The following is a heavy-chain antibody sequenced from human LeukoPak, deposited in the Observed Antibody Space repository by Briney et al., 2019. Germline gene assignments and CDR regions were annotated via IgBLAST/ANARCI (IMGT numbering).Heavy chain of an antibody. CDR3: AKGLHGYFDY. J-gene: IGHJ4*02. Sequence: GGSLRLSCAASGFTFDDYAMHWVRQAPGKGLEWVSGISWNSGSIGYADSVKGRFTISRDNAKNSLYLQMNSLRAEDTALYYCAKGLHGYFDYWGQGTLVTVSS. D-gene: IGHD5-18*01. CDR2: ISWNSGSI. CDR1: GFTFDDYA. V-gene: IGHV3-9*01.